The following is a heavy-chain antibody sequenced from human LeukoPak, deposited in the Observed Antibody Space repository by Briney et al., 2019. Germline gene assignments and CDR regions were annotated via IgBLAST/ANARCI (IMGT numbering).Heavy chain of an antibody. CDR2: IYATGST. D-gene: IGHD6-19*01. CDR3: ARAFSSAWYMNWFDP. CDR1: GYSISSGYY. Sequence: SETLSLTCTVSGYSISSGYYWGWIRQPPGKGLEWIGSIYATGSTYYNPSLKRRVTISMDTSKTEFSLKLSSVTAADTAVYYCARAFSSAWYMNWFDPWGQGTLVTVSS. J-gene: IGHJ5*02. V-gene: IGHV4-38-2*02.